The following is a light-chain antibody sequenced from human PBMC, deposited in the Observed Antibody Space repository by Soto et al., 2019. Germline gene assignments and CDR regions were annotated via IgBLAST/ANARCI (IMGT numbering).Light chain of an antibody. Sequence: DIQVAQSPSSLAAALGGRVTITCRASQNISSYLTWYQQKPGKAPKLLIYAASSLPTGVPSRFSGSGSGTDFTLTISSLQPDDFATYYCHHYQSYPQAFGQGTTVDIK. CDR1: QNISSY. CDR2: AAS. V-gene: IGKV1-39*01. CDR3: HHYQSYPQA. J-gene: IGKJ1*01.